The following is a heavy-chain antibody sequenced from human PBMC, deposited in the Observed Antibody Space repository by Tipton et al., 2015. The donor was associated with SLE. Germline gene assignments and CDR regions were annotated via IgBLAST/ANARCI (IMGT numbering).Heavy chain of an antibody. CDR3: ARDGRGDYPKGVMDV. CDR2: ISITSSYT. V-gene: IGHV3-21*01. CDR1: GFTLSVYS. Sequence: GSLRLSCVAPGFTLSVYSMNWVRQAPGKGLEWVSFISITSSYTFYADSVKGRFTISRDNAKNSLFLQMNSLRAEDTAVYYCARDGRGDYPKGVMDVWGKGTTVTVSS. D-gene: IGHD4-17*01. J-gene: IGHJ6*04.